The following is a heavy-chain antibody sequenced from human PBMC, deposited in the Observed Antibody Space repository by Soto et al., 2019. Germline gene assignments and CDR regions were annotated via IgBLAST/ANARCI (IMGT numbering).Heavy chain of an antibody. Sequence: GGSLRLSCAASGFTFSSYEMNWVRQAPGKGLEWVSYISSSGSTIYYADSVKGRFTISRDNAKNSLYLQMNSLRAEDTAVYYCARVVYDSSAYYFDYWGQGTLVTAPQ. V-gene: IGHV3-48*03. D-gene: IGHD3-22*01. CDR1: GFTFSSYE. CDR3: ARVVYDSSAYYFDY. CDR2: ISSSGSTI. J-gene: IGHJ4*02.